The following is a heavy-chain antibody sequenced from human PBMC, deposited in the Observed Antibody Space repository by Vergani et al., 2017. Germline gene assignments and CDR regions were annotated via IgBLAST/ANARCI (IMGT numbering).Heavy chain of an antibody. CDR2: ISAYNGNT. CDR3: ARYYYDSSGYPVSEFDY. V-gene: IGHV1-18*01. D-gene: IGHD3-22*01. Sequence: QVQLVQSGAEVKKPGASVKVSCKASGYTFSTYGISWVRQAPGQGLEWMGWISAYNGNTNYPEKFQGRLTMTTDTSTRTAYMELRSLRSDDTAVYYCARYYYDSSGYPVSEFDYWGQGTLVTVSS. J-gene: IGHJ4*02. CDR1: GYTFSTYG.